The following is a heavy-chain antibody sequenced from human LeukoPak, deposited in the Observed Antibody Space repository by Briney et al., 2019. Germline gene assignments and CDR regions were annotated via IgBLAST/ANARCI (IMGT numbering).Heavy chain of an antibody. CDR2: ICYSGST. Sequence: SETLSLTCTVSGGSISSYYWSWIRQPPGKGLEWIGYICYSGSTYYNPSLKSRVTISVDTSKNRFSLKLSSVTAADTAVYYCARVSIDYGSGSYYNVDAFDIWGQGTMVTVSS. J-gene: IGHJ3*02. CDR3: ARVSIDYGSGSYYNVDAFDI. V-gene: IGHV4-59*01. D-gene: IGHD3-10*01. CDR1: GGSISSYY.